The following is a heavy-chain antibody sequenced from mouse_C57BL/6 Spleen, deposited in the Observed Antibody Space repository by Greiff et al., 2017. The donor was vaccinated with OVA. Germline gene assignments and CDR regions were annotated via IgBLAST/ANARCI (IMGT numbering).Heavy chain of an antibody. D-gene: IGHD1-1*01. V-gene: IGHV1-72*01. CDR3: AREGTTVVVQPYYAMDY. Sequence: QVQLQQPGAELVKPGASVKLSCKASGYTFTSYWMHWVKQRPGRGLEWIGRIDPNSGGTKYNEKFKSKATLTVDKPSSTAHMQLSSLTSEDSAVYYCAREGTTVVVQPYYAMDYWGQGTSVTVSS. CDR1: GYTFTSYW. J-gene: IGHJ4*01. CDR2: IDPNSGGT.